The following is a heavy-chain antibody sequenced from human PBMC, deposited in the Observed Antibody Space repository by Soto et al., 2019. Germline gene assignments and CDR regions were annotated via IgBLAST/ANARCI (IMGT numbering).Heavy chain of an antibody. J-gene: IGHJ6*02. CDR2: ISAYNGNT. Sequence: QVQLVQSGAEVKKPGASVKVSCKASGYTFTSYGISWVRQAPGQGLEWMGWISAYNGNTNYAQKLQGRVTMTTDTSTSTAYMELRSLRSDDTAVYYCARDGGRHYDSSWKNPSFYYYYYGMDVWGQGTTVTVSS. V-gene: IGHV1-18*01. D-gene: IGHD3-22*01. CDR1: GYTFTSYG. CDR3: ARDGGRHYDSSWKNPSFYYYYYGMDV.